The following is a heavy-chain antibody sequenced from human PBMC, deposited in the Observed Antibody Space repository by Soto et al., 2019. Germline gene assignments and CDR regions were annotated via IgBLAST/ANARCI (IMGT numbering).Heavy chain of an antibody. Sequence: GGSLRLSSAASGFTFSNCAMNWVRQAPGKGLEWVAGIVDSGGRTFYADSVKGRFTISRDNSKNTLYLQMNNLRADDTAVYYCAPVPDASADYNLDAWGQGTTVTVSS. CDR3: APVPDASADYNLDA. CDR2: IVDSGGRT. CDR1: GFTFSNCA. J-gene: IGHJ6*02. V-gene: IGHV3-23*01. D-gene: IGHD3-16*01.